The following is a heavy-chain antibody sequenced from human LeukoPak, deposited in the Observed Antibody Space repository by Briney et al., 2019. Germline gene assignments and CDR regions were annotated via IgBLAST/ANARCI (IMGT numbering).Heavy chain of an antibody. J-gene: IGHJ5*02. CDR2: ISPSGGST. Sequence: ASVKVSCKAFGYTFTSNYMHWVRQAPGQGPEWMGVISPSGGSTTYAQKFQGRVTLTRDMSTSTDYLELSSLRSEDTAVYYCARVIAAADTNWFDPWGQGTLVTVSS. D-gene: IGHD6-13*01. CDR3: ARVIAAADTNWFDP. V-gene: IGHV1-46*01. CDR1: GYTFTSNY.